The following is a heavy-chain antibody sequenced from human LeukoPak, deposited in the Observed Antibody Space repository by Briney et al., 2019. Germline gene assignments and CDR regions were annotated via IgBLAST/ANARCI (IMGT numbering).Heavy chain of an antibody. V-gene: IGHV1-69*13. CDR1: GGTFSSYA. Sequence: SVKVSCKASGGTFSSYAISWVRQAPGQGLEWMGGIIPIFGTANYAQKFQGRVTITADESTSTAYMELSSLRSEDTAVYYCARAGRWELLSYYYYGMDVWGQGTTVTVSS. D-gene: IGHD1-26*01. J-gene: IGHJ6*02. CDR2: IIPIFGTA. CDR3: ARAGRWELLSYYYYGMDV.